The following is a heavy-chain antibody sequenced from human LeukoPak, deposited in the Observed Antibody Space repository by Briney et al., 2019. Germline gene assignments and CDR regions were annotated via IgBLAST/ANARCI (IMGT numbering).Heavy chain of an antibody. D-gene: IGHD1-26*01. CDR1: GYTFTSYG. V-gene: IGHV1-18*01. CDR2: ISAYNGNT. CDR3: ARDHTGMGASGY. J-gene: IGHJ4*02. Sequence: ASVNVSFKASGYTFTSYGISWGRQAAGQGGEGMGGISAYNGNTNYAQKLQRTVTMTPDTSTSTAYMELRSLRSDDPAVYYCARDHTGMGASGYWGQGTLVTVSS.